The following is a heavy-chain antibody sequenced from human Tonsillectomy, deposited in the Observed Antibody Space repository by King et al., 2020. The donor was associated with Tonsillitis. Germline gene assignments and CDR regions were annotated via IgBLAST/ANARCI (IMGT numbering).Heavy chain of an antibody. CDR2: INQYGSS. V-gene: IGHV4-34*01. D-gene: IGHD3-10*01. CDR3: ARRRAMIRGVTTPNWYFDL. Sequence: VQLQQWGAGLLKPSETLSLSCAVHGGSFINYFWSWIRQSPGKGLEWIAEINQYGSSNYNPSLKSRVTISVDTSKSQFSLNVSSVTAADTAVYYCARRRAMIRGVTTPNWYFDLWGRGTRVTVSS. CDR1: GGSFINYF. J-gene: IGHJ2*01.